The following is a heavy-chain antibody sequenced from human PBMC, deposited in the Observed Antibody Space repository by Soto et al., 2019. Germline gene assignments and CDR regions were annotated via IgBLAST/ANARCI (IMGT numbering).Heavy chain of an antibody. CDR1: AYSFTNYW. V-gene: IGHV5-51*01. J-gene: IGHJ4*02. Sequence: PGSSLKISCKASAYSFTNYWIGWVRQMPGKGLEWAGIIYPGDSDARYSPSFQGQVTISVDKSFDTAYLQWSHLKASDTAMYYCGRQFYDYLDNWGRGTLVTVSS. D-gene: IGHD3-16*01. CDR3: GRQFYDYLDN. CDR2: IYPGDSDA.